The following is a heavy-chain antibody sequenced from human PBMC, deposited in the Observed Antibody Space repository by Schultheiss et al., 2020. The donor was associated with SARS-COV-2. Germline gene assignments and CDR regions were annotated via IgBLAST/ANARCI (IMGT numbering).Heavy chain of an antibody. D-gene: IGHD6-19*01. CDR2: ISGSGGST. Sequence: GGSLRLSCAASGFTFSSYAMSWVRQAPGKGLEWVSAISGSGGSTYYADSVKGRFTISRDNSKNTLYLQMNSLRAEDTAVYYCARERQTLAVAGPKAGVALFYYMDVWGKGTTVTVSS. J-gene: IGHJ6*03. V-gene: IGHV3-23*01. CDR3: ARERQTLAVAGPKAGVALFYYMDV. CDR1: GFTFSSYA.